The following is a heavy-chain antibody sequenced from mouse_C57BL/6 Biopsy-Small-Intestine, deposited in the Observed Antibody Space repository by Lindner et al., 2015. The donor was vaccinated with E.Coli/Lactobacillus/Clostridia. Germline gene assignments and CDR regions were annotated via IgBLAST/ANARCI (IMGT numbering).Heavy chain of an antibody. V-gene: IGHV1-18*01. J-gene: IGHJ1*01. CDR1: GYTFTGYY. Sequence: SVKVXCKASGYTFTGYYMHWVRQAPGQGLEWMGWINPNSGGTNYAQKFQGRVTMTRDTSISTAYMELSRLRSDDTAVYYCGRDYYDSSDYHYEYWYFDLWGRGTLVTVSS. D-gene: IGHD1-1*01. CDR3: GRDYYDSSDYHYEYWYFDL. CDR2: INPNSGGT.